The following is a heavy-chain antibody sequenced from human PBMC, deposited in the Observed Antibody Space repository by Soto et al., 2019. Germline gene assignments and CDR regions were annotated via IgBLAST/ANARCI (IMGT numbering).Heavy chain of an antibody. CDR2: MNPNSGNT. D-gene: IGHD6-19*01. CDR1: GYTFTRYD. Sequence: ASVKVSCKASGYTFTRYDINWVRQATGQGLEWLGWMNPNSGNTGYAQKFQGRVTMTRNTSIGTAYMELSSLRSEDTAVYYCASAIAVASTGFDYWGQGTLVTVSS. CDR3: ASAIAVASTGFDY. J-gene: IGHJ4*02. V-gene: IGHV1-8*01.